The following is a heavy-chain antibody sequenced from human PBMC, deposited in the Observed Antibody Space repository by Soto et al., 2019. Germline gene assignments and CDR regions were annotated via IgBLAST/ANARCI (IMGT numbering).Heavy chain of an antibody. D-gene: IGHD3-3*01. V-gene: IGHV1-46*01. J-gene: IGHJ4*02. CDR1: GYTFTSYY. CDR2: INPSGGST. Sequence: ASVKVSCKASGYTFTSYYMHWVRQAPGQGLEWMGIINPSGGSTSYAQKSQGRVTMTRDTSTSTVYMELSSLRSEDTAVYYCARSLTGSITIFGVASYYFDYWGQGTLVTVYS. CDR3: ARSLTGSITIFGVASYYFDY.